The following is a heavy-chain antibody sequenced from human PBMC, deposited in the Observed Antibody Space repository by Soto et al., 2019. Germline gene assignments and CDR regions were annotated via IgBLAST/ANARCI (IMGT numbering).Heavy chain of an antibody. CDR2: IYYIGST. D-gene: IGHD3-22*01. CDR3: ARTYDSSGPNSGGYGFDI. Sequence: SETLSLTCTVSGGSISSYYWSWIRQPPGKGLEWIAYIYYIGSTNYNPSLKSRVTISVDTSKNQFSLKLSSVTAADTAMYYCARTYDSSGPNSGGYGFDIWGQGTMVTVSS. J-gene: IGHJ3*02. CDR1: GGSISSYY. V-gene: IGHV4-59*01.